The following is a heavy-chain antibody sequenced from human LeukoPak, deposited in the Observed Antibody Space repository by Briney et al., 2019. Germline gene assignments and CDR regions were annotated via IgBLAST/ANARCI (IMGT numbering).Heavy chain of an antibody. CDR3: AKAGGWYLYYFDY. J-gene: IGHJ4*02. Sequence: PGGSLRLSCAASGFTFSSYAMNWVRQAPGKGLEWVSYISSSGSTIYYADSVKGRFTISRDNAKNSLYLQMNSLRAEDTAVYYCAKAGGWYLYYFDYWGQGTLVTVSS. CDR2: ISSSGSTI. V-gene: IGHV3-48*03. CDR1: GFTFSSYA. D-gene: IGHD6-19*01.